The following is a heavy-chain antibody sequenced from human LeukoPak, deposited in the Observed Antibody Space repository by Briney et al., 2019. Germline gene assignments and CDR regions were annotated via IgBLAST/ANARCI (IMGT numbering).Heavy chain of an antibody. CDR3: TRDGGNWGDSDY. CDR1: GYTFTSYH. V-gene: IGHV1-46*01. D-gene: IGHD7-27*01. J-gene: IGHJ4*02. Sequence: ASVKVSCKTSGYTFTSYHIHWVRQAPGQGLEWMGIIDPGYTATTYAQKFQGRLTMTTDTSTSAVYMELNSLRSEDTAVYYCTRDGGNWGDSDYWGQGTLVTASS. CDR2: IDPGYTAT.